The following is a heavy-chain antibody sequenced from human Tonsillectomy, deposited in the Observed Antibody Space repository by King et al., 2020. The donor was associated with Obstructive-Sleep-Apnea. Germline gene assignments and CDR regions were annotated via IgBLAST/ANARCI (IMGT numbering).Heavy chain of an antibody. V-gene: IGHV1-69*04. J-gene: IGHJ4*02. D-gene: IGHD3-9*01. Sequence: VQLVQSGAEVKKPGSSVKVSCKASGGTFSRYAFSWVRQAPGQGLEWMGRAIPILGTTNYAEKVQGRVTITVDTSTTTVYMELRSLRSEDTAMYYCAKDGQGDILTGYYDSWGPGTLVTVSS. CDR1: GGTFSRYA. CDR3: AKDGQGDILTGYYDS. CDR2: AIPILGTT.